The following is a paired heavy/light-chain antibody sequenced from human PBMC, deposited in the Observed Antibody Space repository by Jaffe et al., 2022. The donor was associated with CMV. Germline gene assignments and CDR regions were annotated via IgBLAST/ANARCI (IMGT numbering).Heavy chain of an antibody. D-gene: IGHD2-15*01. V-gene: IGHV3-30*18. CDR2: ISYDGSNK. Sequence: QVQLVESGGGVVQPGRSLRLSCAASGFTFSSYGMHWVRQAPGKGLEWVAVISYDGSNKYYADSVKGRFTISRDNSKNTLYLQMNSLRAEDTAVYYCAKDFKAAKKLHGVEDYYYYGMDVWGQGTTVTVSS. J-gene: IGHJ6*02. CDR1: GFTFSSYG. CDR3: AKDFKAAKKLHGVEDYYYYGMDV.
Light chain of an antibody. Sequence: QSALTQPPSASGSPGQSVTISCTGTSSDVGGYNYVSWYQQHPGKAPKLMIYEVSKRPSGVPDRFSGSKSGNTASLTVSGLQAEDEADYYCSSYAGSNNLGVFGTGTKVTVL. CDR1: SSDVGGYNY. CDR3: SSYAGSNNLGV. V-gene: IGLV2-8*01. CDR2: EVS. J-gene: IGLJ1*01.